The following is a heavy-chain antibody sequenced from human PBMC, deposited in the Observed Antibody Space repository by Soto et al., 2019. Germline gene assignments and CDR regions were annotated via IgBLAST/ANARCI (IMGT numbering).Heavy chain of an antibody. D-gene: IGHD2-21*01. CDR2: IYHGGST. V-gene: IGHV4-30-2*01. J-gene: IGHJ4*02. Sequence: PSVTLSLPCRVSGDSVTRDGNCWTWIRQPPGKGLEFVASIYHGGSTFYNPSLRSRVTISLDRSKNQFSLKLTSVTAADTAVYYCAREVDCYSYFDDWGEGNLVTVSS. CDR1: GDSVTRDGNC. CDR3: AREVDCYSYFDD.